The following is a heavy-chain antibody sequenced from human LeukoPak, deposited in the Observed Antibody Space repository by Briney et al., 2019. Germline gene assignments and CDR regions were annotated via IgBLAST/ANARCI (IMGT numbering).Heavy chain of an antibody. Sequence: GGSLRLSCAASGFTFSSYAMHWVRQAPGKGLEWVSAISGSGGSTYYADSVKGRFTISRDNSKNTLYLQMNSLRAEDTAVYYCADAETTDGDYGFDYWGQGTLVTVSS. CDR2: ISGSGGST. CDR3: ADAETTDGDYGFDY. CDR1: GFTFSSYA. V-gene: IGHV3-23*01. D-gene: IGHD4-17*01. J-gene: IGHJ4*02.